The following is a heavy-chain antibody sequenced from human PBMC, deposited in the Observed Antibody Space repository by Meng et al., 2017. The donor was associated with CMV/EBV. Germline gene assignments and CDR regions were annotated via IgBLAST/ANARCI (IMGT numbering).Heavy chain of an antibody. D-gene: IGHD3-10*01. CDR2: ISSSGSTI. CDR3: ARVLAYVGGFDY. Sequence: GGSLRLSCAASGFTFSSYEMNWVRQAPGKGLEWVSYISSSGSTIYYADSVKGRFTISRDNAKNSLYLQMNSLRAEDTAVYYCARVLAYVGGFDYWGQGTLVTVPQ. V-gene: IGHV3-48*03. CDR1: GFTFSSYE. J-gene: IGHJ4*02.